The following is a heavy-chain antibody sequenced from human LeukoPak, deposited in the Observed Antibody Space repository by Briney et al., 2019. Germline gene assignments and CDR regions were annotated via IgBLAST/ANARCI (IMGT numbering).Heavy chain of an antibody. CDR3: ASSNYGDYSSYGY. J-gene: IGHJ4*02. V-gene: IGHV4-59*01. CDR1: GGSISSYY. Sequence: PSETLSLTCTVSGGSISSYYWSWIRQPPGKGLEWIGYIYYSGSTNYNPSLKSRVTISVDTSKNQFSLKLSSVTAADTAVYYCASSNYGDYSSYGYWGQGTLVTVSS. CDR2: IYYSGST. D-gene: IGHD4-17*01.